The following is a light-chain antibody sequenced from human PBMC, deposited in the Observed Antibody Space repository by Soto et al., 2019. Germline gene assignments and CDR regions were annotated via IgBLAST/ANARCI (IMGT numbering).Light chain of an antibody. J-gene: IGKJ1*01. CDR2: ASS. CDR1: QGIGTY. CDR3: QQVDSYPRP. V-gene: IGKV1-9*01. Sequence: GARCTETGRASQGIGTYLVWYQQKSGKAPTVLIYASSTLQTGVPSRFSGSGSGTDFSLTISSLHPEDVATYYCQQVDSYPRPFGQGTNVDIK.